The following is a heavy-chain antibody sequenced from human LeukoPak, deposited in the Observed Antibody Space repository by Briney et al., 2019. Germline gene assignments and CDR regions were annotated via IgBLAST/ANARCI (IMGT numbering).Heavy chain of an antibody. CDR1: GFTFSSYG. CDR3: AKDPGQRYDFWSGYYYFDY. D-gene: IGHD3-3*01. V-gene: IGHV3-23*01. CDR2: ISGSGGST. Sequence: PGGSLRLSCAASGFTFSSYGMSWVRQAPGKGLEWVSAISGSGGSTYYADSVKGRFTISRDNSKNTLYLQMNSLRAEDTAVYYCAKDPGQRYDFWSGYYYFDYWGQGTLVTVSS. J-gene: IGHJ4*02.